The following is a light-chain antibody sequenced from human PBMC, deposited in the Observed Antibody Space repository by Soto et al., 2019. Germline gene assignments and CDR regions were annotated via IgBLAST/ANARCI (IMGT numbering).Light chain of an antibody. CDR3: AAWDGSLNVV. V-gene: IGLV1-44*01. CDR1: SSSIGSNT. CDR2: SNN. Sequence: QSVLTQPPSASGTPGQRVTISCSGSSSSIGSNTVNWYQQLPGTAPKLLIYSNNQRPSGVPDRFSGSKSGTSASLAISGLQSEDEADYYCAAWDGSLNVVFGGGTKVTVL. J-gene: IGLJ2*01.